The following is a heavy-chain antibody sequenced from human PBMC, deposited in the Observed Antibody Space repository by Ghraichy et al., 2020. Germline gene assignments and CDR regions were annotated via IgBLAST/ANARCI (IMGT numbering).Heavy chain of an antibody. D-gene: IGHD2-8*01. Sequence: GGSLRLSCAASGFTFSSSWMSWVRQAPGKGLEWVANIKQDGTEKYYVDSVKGRFTISRDNAKNSLYLQMNSLRAEDTAVYYCARDRFSAYCTNGVCLLYYYGMDVWGQGTTVTVSS. CDR3: ARDRFSAYCTNGVCLLYYYGMDV. J-gene: IGHJ6*02. CDR2: IKQDGTEK. CDR1: GFTFSSSW. V-gene: IGHV3-7*01.